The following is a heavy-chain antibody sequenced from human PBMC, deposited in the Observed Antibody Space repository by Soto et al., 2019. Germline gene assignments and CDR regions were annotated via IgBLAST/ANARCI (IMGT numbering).Heavy chain of an antibody. V-gene: IGHV4-39*01. CDR1: GGSISSSSYY. CDR3: ARPTPDYFDY. J-gene: IGHJ4*02. CDR2: IYYSGST. Sequence: QLQLQESGPGLVKPSETLSLTCTVSGGSISSSSYYWGWIRQPPGKGLEWIGSIYYSGSTYYNPSLKSRVTISVDTSKNQSSLKLSSVTAADTAVYYCARPTPDYFDYWGQGTLVTVSS. D-gene: IGHD2-15*01.